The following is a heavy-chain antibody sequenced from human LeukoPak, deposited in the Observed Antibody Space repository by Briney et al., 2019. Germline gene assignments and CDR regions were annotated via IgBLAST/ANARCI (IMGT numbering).Heavy chain of an antibody. D-gene: IGHD6-19*01. V-gene: IGHV3-11*01. J-gene: IGHJ4*02. CDR3: ARDRGWYGIDY. CDR2: ISGGSNTI. Sequence: GGSLRLSCAASGFTFSDYYMSWIRQAPGRGPEWVSYISGGSNTIIYADSVKGRSTLSRDNAQNALYLQINSLRAEDTAVYYCARDRGWYGIDYWGQGILVTVSS. CDR1: GFTFSDYY.